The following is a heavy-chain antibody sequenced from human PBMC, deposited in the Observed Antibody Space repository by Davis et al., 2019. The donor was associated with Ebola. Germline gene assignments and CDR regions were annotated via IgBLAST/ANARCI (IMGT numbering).Heavy chain of an antibody. CDR1: GFTFSSYA. CDR3: AKDRQRVVPAATFDY. CDR2: ISYDGSNK. V-gene: IGHV3-30*07. D-gene: IGHD2-2*01. Sequence: GESLKISCAASGFTFSSYAMHWVRQAPGKGLEWVAVISYDGSNKYYADSVKGRFTISRDNSKNTLYLQMNSLRAEDTAVYYCAKDRQRVVPAATFDYWGQGTLVTVSS. J-gene: IGHJ4*02.